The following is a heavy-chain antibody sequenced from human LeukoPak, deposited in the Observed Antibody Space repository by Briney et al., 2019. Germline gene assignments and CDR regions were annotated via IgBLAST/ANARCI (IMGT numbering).Heavy chain of an antibody. CDR1: GGSISSSSYY. V-gene: IGHV4-39*01. J-gene: IGHJ4*02. CDR3: ARQGDGGRAYDH. D-gene: IGHD4-23*01. Sequence: SETLSLTCTVSGGSISSSSYYWGWIRQPPGKGLEWIGTISGSGNTYYNPSLRSRVTISEDTSKNQFSLKLTSVTAADTAVYYCARQGDGGRAYDHWGQGTLVTVSS. CDR2: ISGSGNT.